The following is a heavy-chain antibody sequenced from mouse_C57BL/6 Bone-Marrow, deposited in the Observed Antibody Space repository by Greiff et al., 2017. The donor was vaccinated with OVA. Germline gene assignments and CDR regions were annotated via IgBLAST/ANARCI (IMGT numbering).Heavy chain of an antibody. J-gene: IGHJ3*01. CDR2: IDPSDSYT. D-gene: IGHD1-1*01. CDR1: GYTFTSYW. Sequence: QVQLQQPGAELVKPGASVKLSCKASGYTFTSYWMQWVKQRPGQGLEWIREIDPSDSYTNYNQKFKGKATLTVDTSSSTAYMQLSSLTSEDSAVYYCASLIYYYGSSPAWFAYWGQGTLVTVSA. V-gene: IGHV1-50*01. CDR3: ASLIYYYGSSPAWFAY.